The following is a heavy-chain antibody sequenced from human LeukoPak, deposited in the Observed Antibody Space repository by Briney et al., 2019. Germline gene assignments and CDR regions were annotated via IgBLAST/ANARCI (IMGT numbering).Heavy chain of an antibody. J-gene: IGHJ4*02. Sequence: ASVKVSCKASGGTFSSYAISWVRQAPGQGLEWMGRIIPIFGTANYAQKFQGRVTITTDESTSTAYMELSSLRSEDTAVYYCARDKVYCGGDCYSTYYFDYWGQGTLVTVSS. CDR3: ARDKVYCGGDCYSTYYFDY. CDR1: GGTFSSYA. V-gene: IGHV1-69*05. D-gene: IGHD2-21*02. CDR2: IIPIFGTA.